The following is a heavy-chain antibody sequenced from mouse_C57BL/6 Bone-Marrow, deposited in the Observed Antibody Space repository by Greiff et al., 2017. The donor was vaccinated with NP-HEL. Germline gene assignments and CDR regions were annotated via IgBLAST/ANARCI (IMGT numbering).Heavy chain of an antibody. Sequence: QVQLQQSGAELVRPGASVTLSCKASGYTFTDYEMHWVKQTPVHGLEWIGAIDPETGGTAYNQKFKGKAILTADKSSSTAYMELRSLTSEDSAVYYCTSKALAGSSYWFAYWGQGTLVTVSA. V-gene: IGHV1-15*01. CDR1: GYTFTDYE. D-gene: IGHD1-1*01. CDR3: TSKALAGSSYWFAY. CDR2: IDPETGGT. J-gene: IGHJ3*01.